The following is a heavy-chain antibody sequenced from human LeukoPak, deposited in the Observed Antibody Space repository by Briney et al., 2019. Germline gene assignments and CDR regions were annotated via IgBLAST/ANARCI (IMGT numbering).Heavy chain of an antibody. Sequence: SVKVSCKASGGTFSSYAISWVRQAPGQGLEWMGGIIPIFGAANYAQKFQGRVTITADESTSTAYMELSSLRSEDTAVYYCASAGQGGLDCSGGSCYSEFDYWGQGTLVTVSS. CDR1: GGTFSSYA. CDR2: IIPIFGAA. CDR3: ASAGQGGLDCSGGSCYSEFDY. J-gene: IGHJ4*02. D-gene: IGHD2-15*01. V-gene: IGHV1-69*13.